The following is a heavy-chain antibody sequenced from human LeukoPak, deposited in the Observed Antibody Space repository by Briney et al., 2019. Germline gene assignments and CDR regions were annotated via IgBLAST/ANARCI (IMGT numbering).Heavy chain of an antibody. Sequence: SETLSLTCSVSGASIISSNYYWLWLRQPPGKGLEWIGSIYYTGVTYYNLSLKGRVTISVDTSKYQCSLRLSSVTAADTAVYYCARGLNYGGSGYYFDYWGQGTLVTVSS. D-gene: IGHD3-22*01. V-gene: IGHV4-39*07. CDR1: GASIISSNYY. CDR2: IYYTGVT. J-gene: IGHJ4*02. CDR3: ARGLNYGGSGYYFDY.